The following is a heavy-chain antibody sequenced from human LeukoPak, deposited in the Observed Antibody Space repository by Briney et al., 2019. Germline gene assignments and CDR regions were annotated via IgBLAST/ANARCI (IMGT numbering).Heavy chain of an antibody. CDR1: GYSISSGYY. V-gene: IGHV4-38-2*02. J-gene: IGHJ4*02. CDR3: ATSGRDGYNYGY. D-gene: IGHD5-24*01. CDR2: IYHSGRT. Sequence: SETLSLTCTVSGYSISSGYYWGWIRQPPGKGLEWIGSIYHSGRTYYNPSLKSRVTISVDTSKNQFSLKLSSVTAADTAVYYCATSGRDGYNYGYWGQGTLVTVSS.